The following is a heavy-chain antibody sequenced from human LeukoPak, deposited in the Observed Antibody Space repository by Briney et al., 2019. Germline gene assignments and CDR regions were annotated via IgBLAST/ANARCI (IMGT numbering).Heavy chain of an antibody. CDR3: ARIRAAAGTWDYFDY. D-gene: IGHD6-13*01. V-gene: IGHV3-30*02. CDR1: GFTFSSYG. CDR2: IRYDGSNK. J-gene: IGHJ4*02. Sequence: GGSLRLSCAASGFTFSSYGMHWVRQAPGKGLEWVAFIRYDGSNKYYADSVKGRFTISRDNAKNSLYLQMNSLRAEDTAIYYCARIRAAAGTWDYFDYWGQGTLVTVSS.